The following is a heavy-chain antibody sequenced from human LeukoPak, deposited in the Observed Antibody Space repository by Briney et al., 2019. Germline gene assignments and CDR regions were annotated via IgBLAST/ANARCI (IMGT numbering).Heavy chain of an antibody. CDR2: IRYDGSNK. CDR1: GFTFSSYG. J-gene: IGHJ4*02. V-gene: IGHV3-30*02. CDR3: TRDQTPYY. Sequence: GGSPRLSCAASGFTFSSYGMHWVRQAPGKGLEWVAFIRYDGSNKYYADSVKGRFTISRDSSKNTLYLQMNSLKTEDTAVYYCTRDQTPYYWGQGTLVTVSS.